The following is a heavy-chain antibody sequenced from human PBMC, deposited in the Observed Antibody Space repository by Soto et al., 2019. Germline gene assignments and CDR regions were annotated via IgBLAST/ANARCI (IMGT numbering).Heavy chain of an antibody. D-gene: IGHD1-1*01. Sequence: GGSLRLSCAASGLTFSSYWMSWVRQAPGKGLEWVANIKPDGSEKNYVDSVKGRFTISRDNAKDSLYLQMNSLGAEDTAVYYCAREYVEMGTTLSNGMDVWGQGTTVTVSS. CDR2: IKPDGSEK. J-gene: IGHJ6*02. CDR3: AREYVEMGTTLSNGMDV. CDR1: GLTFSSYW. V-gene: IGHV3-7*05.